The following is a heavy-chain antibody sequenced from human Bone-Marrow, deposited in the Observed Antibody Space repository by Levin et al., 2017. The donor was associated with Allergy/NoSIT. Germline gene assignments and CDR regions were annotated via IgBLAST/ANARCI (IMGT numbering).Heavy chain of an antibody. CDR1: GYIFIDYY. V-gene: IGHV1-2*06. J-gene: IGHJ1*01. CDR2: INPKSGAT. Sequence: RASVKVSCKASGYIFIDYYIHWVRQAPGQGPEWMGRINPKSGATNYARNFQGRGTLTRDTSISTAYMEVRSLRSDDTAVYFCARIGPTDAGVWGQGTLVTVSS. CDR3: ARIGPTDAGV.